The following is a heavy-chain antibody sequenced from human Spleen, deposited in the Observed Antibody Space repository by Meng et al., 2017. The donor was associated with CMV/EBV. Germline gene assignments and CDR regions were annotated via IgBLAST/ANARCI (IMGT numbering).Heavy chain of an antibody. CDR2: IIPILGIT. CDR3: ARESPRGFSYGYDY. J-gene: IGHJ4*02. V-gene: IGHV1-69*04. Sequence: SGYTFTDYFMQWVRQAPGQGLEWMGRIIPILGITNFAQKFQGRVTITADKSTSTAYMELSRLRSEDTAVYYCARESPRGFSYGYDYWGQGTLVTVSS. CDR1: GYTFTDYF. D-gene: IGHD5-18*01.